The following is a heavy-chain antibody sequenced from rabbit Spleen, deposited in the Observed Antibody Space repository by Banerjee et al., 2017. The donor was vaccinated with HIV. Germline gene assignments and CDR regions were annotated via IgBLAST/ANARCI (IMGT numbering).Heavy chain of an antibody. CDR1: GFSFSSSYY. Sequence: QSLEESGGDLVKPGASLTLTCTASGFSFSSSYYVCWVRQAPGKGLEWVACIYAGSFDSTVYASWAKGRFAISRTSSTTVTLQVTSLTAADTATYFCARDGAGGSYFALWGPGTLVTVS. D-gene: IGHD8-1*01. CDR3: ARDGAGGSYFAL. CDR2: IYAGSFDST. V-gene: IGHV1S40*01. J-gene: IGHJ6*01.